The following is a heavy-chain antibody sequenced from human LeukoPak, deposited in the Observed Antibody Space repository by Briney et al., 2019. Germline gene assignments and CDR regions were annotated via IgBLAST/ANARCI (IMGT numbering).Heavy chain of an antibody. V-gene: IGHV4-59*12. D-gene: IGHD3-10*01. CDR1: GDSMRSYF. J-gene: IGHJ6*03. Sequence: SETLSLTCTVSGDSMRSYFWSWIRQPPGKGLEWIGYIYYSGAINYNPFLKSRVTMSVDTSKNQFSLKLSSVTAADTAVYYCERAGPPPYYYMDVWGKGTTVTVSS. CDR3: ERAGPPPYYYMDV. CDR2: IYYSGAI.